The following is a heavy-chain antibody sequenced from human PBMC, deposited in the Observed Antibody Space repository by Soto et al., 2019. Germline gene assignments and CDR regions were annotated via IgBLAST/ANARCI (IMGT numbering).Heavy chain of an antibody. CDR3: ASSVLVTSTMNYFDL. J-gene: IGHJ4*02. Sequence: PGESLKISCKVSGYIFTTYCIGWVLQMPGKGLEWMGVIYPGDSDTIYSPSFQGQVTISADKSIKTTYLQWSSLKASDTAIYFCASSVLVTSTMNYFDLWGQGTLVTVSS. CDR1: GYIFTTYC. V-gene: IGHV5-51*01. D-gene: IGHD2-8*02. CDR2: IYPGDSDT.